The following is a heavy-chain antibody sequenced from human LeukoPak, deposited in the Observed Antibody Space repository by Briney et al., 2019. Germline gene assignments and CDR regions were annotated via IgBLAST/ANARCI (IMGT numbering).Heavy chain of an antibody. CDR3: ARTYGDYDVALDV. Sequence: SETLSLTCTVSGGSISSSTYYWGWIRQPPGKGLEWIGSIYYSGSTYNNPSLKSRVTIFVDTSKNQFSLKLSSVTATDTAVYYCARTYGDYDVALDVWGQGTMVTVSS. CDR1: GGSISSSTYY. D-gene: IGHD4-17*01. CDR2: IYYSGST. V-gene: IGHV4-39*01. J-gene: IGHJ3*01.